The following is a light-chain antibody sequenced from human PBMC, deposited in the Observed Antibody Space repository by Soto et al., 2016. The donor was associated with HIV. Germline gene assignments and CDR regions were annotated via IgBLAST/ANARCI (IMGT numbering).Light chain of an antibody. CDR2: AAS. Sequence: AIRMIQSPSSLSASTGDRVTITCRASQIISSYLAWYQQKPGKAPKLLIYAASTLQSGVPSRFSGSGSGTDFTLTISSLQSEDFATYYCQQYYSYPRTFGQGTKVEIK. CDR1: QIISSY. V-gene: IGKV1-8*01. J-gene: IGKJ1*01. CDR3: QQYYSYPRT.